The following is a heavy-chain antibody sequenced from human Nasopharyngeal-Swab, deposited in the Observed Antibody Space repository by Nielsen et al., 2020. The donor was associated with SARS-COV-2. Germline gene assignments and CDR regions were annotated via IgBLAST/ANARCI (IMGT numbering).Heavy chain of an antibody. CDR3: ARAIGRFTMIVVAIDAFDI. CDR1: GGSISSGDYY. J-gene: IGHJ3*02. V-gene: IGHV4-30-4*01. D-gene: IGHD3-22*01. Sequence: SATLSLTCTVSGGSISSGDYYWSWIRQPPGKGLEWIGYIYYSGSTYYNPSLKSRVTISVDTSKNQFSLKLSSVTAADTAVYYCARAIGRFTMIVVAIDAFDIWGQGTMVPSPQ. CDR2: IYYSGST.